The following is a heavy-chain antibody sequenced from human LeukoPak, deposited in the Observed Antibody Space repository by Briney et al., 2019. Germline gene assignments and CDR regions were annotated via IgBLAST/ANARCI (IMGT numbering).Heavy chain of an antibody. CDR2: ISDSGPNT. V-gene: IGHV3-23*01. J-gene: IGHJ3*02. D-gene: IGHD2/OR15-2a*01. Sequence: GGSLRLSCTASVFTFSSHVMSWGRQAPGKGREWVSLISDSGPNTYYADSVKGRFTISRDNSKNTLYLQMNSLRSEDTAVYYCARVSSRAFDIWGQGTMVTVSS. CDR1: VFTFSSHV. CDR3: ARVSSRAFDI.